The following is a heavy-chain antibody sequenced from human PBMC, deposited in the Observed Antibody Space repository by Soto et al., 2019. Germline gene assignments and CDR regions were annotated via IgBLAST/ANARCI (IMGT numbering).Heavy chain of an antibody. CDR2: IYSGGST. Sequence: EVQLVESGGGLVQHRGSLRLSCAASGFTVSSTYMSWVRQATGNGMEWVSVIYSGGSTYYADSVKGRFTISRDNSKNTLYLTMDSMRAEDTAVYYCARDDYRNEYDAFDIWGQGTMVTVSS. D-gene: IGHD4-4*01. V-gene: IGHV3-66*01. CDR3: ARDDYRNEYDAFDI. J-gene: IGHJ3*02. CDR1: GFTVSSTY.